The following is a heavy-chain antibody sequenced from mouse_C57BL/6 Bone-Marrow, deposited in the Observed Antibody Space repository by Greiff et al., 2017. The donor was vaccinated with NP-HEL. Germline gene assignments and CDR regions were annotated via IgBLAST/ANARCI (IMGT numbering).Heavy chain of an antibody. D-gene: IGHD2-4*01. CDR3: ARDRIYYDYDGRTWFAY. V-gene: IGHV5-4*01. CDR1: GFTFSSYA. Sequence: EVHLVESGGGLVKPGGSLKLSCAASGFTFSSYAMSWVRQTPEKRLEWVATISDGGSYTYYPDNVKGRFTISRDNAKNNLYLQMSHLKSEDTAMYYCARDRIYYDYDGRTWFAYWGQGTLVTVSA. J-gene: IGHJ3*01. CDR2: ISDGGSYT.